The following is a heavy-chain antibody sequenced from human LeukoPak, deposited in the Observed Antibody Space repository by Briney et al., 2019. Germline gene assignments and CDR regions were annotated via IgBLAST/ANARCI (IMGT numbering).Heavy chain of an antibody. CDR2: IYHNGST. CDR3: ARAESVVPAAIGWFDP. Sequence: SETLSLTCAVSGGSISSGGYSWSWIRQPPGKGLEWIGYIYHNGSTYYNPSLRSRVTISVDRSKNQFSLKLSSVTAADTAVYYCARAESVVPAAIGWFDPWGQGTLVTVSP. V-gene: IGHV4-30-2*01. CDR1: GGSISSGGYS. J-gene: IGHJ5*02. D-gene: IGHD2-2*01.